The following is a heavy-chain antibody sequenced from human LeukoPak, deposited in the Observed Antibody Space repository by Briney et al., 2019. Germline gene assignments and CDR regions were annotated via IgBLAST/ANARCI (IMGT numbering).Heavy chain of an antibody. CDR2: IYYRGST. Sequence: SETLSLTCTVSGGSISSSSYYWGWIRQPPGKGLEWIGSIYYRGSTYYNPSLKSRVTISVDTSKNQFSLKLSSVTAADTAVYYCARRSMVRGVTYFDYWGQGTLVTVSS. D-gene: IGHD3-10*01. CDR3: ARRSMVRGVTYFDY. V-gene: IGHV4-39*07. J-gene: IGHJ4*02. CDR1: GGSISSSSYY.